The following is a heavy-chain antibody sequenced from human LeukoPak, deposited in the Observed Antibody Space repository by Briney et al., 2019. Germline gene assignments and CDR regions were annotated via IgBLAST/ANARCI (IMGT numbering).Heavy chain of an antibody. D-gene: IGHD2-15*01. CDR2: ISAYNGNT. CDR3: ARHWDCSGGSCYPSWFDP. CDR1: GYTFTSYG. V-gene: IGHV1-18*01. J-gene: IGHJ5*02. Sequence: ASVKVPCKASGYTFTSYGISWVRQAPGQGLEWMGWISAYNGNTNYAQKLQGRVTLTTDTSTSTAYMELRSLRSDDTAVYYCARHWDCSGGSCYPSWFDPWGQGTLVTVSS.